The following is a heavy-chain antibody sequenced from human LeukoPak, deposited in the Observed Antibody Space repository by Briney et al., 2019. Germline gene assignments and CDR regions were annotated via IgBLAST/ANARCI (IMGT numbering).Heavy chain of an antibody. D-gene: IGHD6-6*01. J-gene: IGHJ5*02. V-gene: IGHV1-69*06. CDR1: GYTFTGYY. CDR2: IIPIFGTA. Sequence: SVKVSCKASGYTFTGYYMHWVRPAPGQGLEWMGGIIPIFGTANYAQKFQGRVTITADKSTSTAYMELSSLRSEDTAVYYCARDGLGQLVQKGGWFDPWGQGTLVTVSS. CDR3: ARDGLGQLVQKGGWFDP.